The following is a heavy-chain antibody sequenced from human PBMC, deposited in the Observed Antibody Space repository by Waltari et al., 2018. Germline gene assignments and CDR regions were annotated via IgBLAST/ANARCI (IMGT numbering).Heavy chain of an antibody. CDR3: AHRRSLNSQWNYGDCDY. CDR2: IYWDDDK. V-gene: IGHV2-5*02. CDR1: GFSLSTSGVG. D-gene: IGHD1-7*01. Sequence: QITLKESGPTLMKPTQTLTLTCTFSGFSLSTSGVGVGWIRQPPGKAPECLALIYWDDDKRYSPSLKSRLTITKDTSKNQVVLTMTNMDPVDTATYYCAHRRSLNSQWNYGDCDYWGQGTLVTVSS. J-gene: IGHJ4*02.